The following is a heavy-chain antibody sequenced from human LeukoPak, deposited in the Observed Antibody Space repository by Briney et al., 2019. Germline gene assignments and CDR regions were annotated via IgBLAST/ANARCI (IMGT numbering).Heavy chain of an antibody. Sequence: ASVKVSCKASGYTFTSYDINWVRQAPGQGLEWMGWISAYNGNTNYAQKLQGRVTMTTDTSTSTAYMELRSLRSDDTAVYYCARVYGSGSYYTLYYFDYWGQGTLVTVSS. V-gene: IGHV1-18*01. CDR1: GYTFTSYD. CDR3: ARVYGSGSYYTLYYFDY. CDR2: ISAYNGNT. D-gene: IGHD3-10*01. J-gene: IGHJ4*02.